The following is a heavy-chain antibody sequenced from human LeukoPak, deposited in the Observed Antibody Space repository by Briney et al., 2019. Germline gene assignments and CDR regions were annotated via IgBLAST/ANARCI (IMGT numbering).Heavy chain of an antibody. CDR2: IYHSGST. V-gene: IGHV4-38-2*02. Sequence: SETLYLTCTVSGYSTSSGYYWGWIRQPPGKGLEWIGSIYHSGSTYYNPSLKSRVTISVDTSKNQFSLKLSSVTAADTAVYYCARARSWGSYSPFFDYWGQGTLVTVSS. J-gene: IGHJ4*02. D-gene: IGHD1-26*01. CDR3: ARARSWGSYSPFFDY. CDR1: GYSTSSGYY.